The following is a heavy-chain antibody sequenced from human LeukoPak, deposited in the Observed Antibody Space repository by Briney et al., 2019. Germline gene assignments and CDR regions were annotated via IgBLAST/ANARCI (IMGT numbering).Heavy chain of an antibody. J-gene: IGHJ6*02. CDR3: AKDNKGSNCYDSSGMDV. CDR2: ISGSGGST. V-gene: IGHV3-23*01. CDR1: GFTFSSYA. Sequence: GGSLRLSCAASGFTFSSYAMSWVRQAPGKGLEWVSAISGSGGSTYYADSVKGRFTISRDNSKNTLYLQMNSLRAEDTAVYYCAKDNKGSNCYDSSGMDVWGQGTTVTVSS. D-gene: IGHD3-22*01.